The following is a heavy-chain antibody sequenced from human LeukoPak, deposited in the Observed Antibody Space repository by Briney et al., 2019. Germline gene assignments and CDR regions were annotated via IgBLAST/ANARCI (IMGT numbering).Heavy chain of an antibody. D-gene: IGHD3-10*01. CDR3: ARVDYGSGSFPPLDY. J-gene: IGHJ4*02. V-gene: IGHV3-48*01. CDR1: GFTFSSYS. CDR2: ISSSSSTI. Sequence: PGGSLRLSCAASGFTFSSYSMNWVRQAPGKGLEWVSYISSSSSTIYYADSVKGRFTISRDNAKNSLYLQMNSLRAEDTAVYYCARVDYGSGSFPPLDYWGQGTLVTVSS.